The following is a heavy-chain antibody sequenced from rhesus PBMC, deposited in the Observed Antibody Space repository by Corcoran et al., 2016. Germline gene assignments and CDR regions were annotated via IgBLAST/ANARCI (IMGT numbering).Heavy chain of an antibody. Sequence: QVQLQESGPGLVKPSETLSLTCAASGGSISSSNWWSWLRQPPGKGLEWIGYISGSSGSTYYNPSLKSRVTISKDTSKNQFSLKLSSVTAADTAVYYCARVGWLLPFDYWGQGVLVTVSS. V-gene: IGHV4S19*01. J-gene: IGHJ4*01. CDR1: GGSISSSNW. CDR3: ARVGWLLPFDY. CDR2: ISGSSGST. D-gene: IGHD3-28*01.